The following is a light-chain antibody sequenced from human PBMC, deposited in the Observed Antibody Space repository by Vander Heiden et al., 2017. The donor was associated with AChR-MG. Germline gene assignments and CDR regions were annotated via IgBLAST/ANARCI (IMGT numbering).Light chain of an antibody. Sequence: QSVLTQPPSASGTPGQRVTIPCSGSSSNIGGSTVDWYQQLPGTAPKLLIYSNNQRPSGVPDRFSGSKSGTSASLAISGLQSEDEADYYCAAWDDSLNGFYVFGFGTKVTVL. V-gene: IGLV1-44*01. CDR1: SSNIGGST. J-gene: IGLJ1*01. CDR2: SNN. CDR3: AAWDDSLNGFYV.